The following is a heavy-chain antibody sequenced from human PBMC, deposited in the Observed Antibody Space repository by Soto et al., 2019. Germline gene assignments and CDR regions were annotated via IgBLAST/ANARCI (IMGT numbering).Heavy chain of an antibody. V-gene: IGHV1-45*02. J-gene: IGHJ6*02. Sequence: ASVKVSCKVSGYTLTELSMHWVRQAPGQALEWMGWIAPFNGNTNYAQKFQDRVTITRDRSMSTAYMELSSLRSEDTAMYYCASFGYYYDSSGSSYGMDVWGQGTTVTV. D-gene: IGHD3-22*01. CDR3: ASFGYYYDSSGSSYGMDV. CDR2: IAPFNGNT. CDR1: GYTLTELS.